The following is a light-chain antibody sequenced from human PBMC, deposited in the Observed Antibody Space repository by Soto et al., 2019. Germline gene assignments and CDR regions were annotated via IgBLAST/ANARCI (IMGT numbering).Light chain of an antibody. J-gene: IGKJ5*01. CDR1: QSVTSN. CDR3: QQYDKWPPIT. Sequence: EIVMTQSPPSLSVSPGETASLSCRASQSVTSNLAWYQQKPGQAPRLLIYRASTRATGIPARFSGSGSGTEFTLTISSLQSEDFAVYYCQQYDKWPPITFGQGTRLDIK. CDR2: RAS. V-gene: IGKV3D-15*01.